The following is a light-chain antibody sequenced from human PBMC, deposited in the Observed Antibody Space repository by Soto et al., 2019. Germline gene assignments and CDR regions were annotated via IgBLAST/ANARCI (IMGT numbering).Light chain of an antibody. CDR3: QQYNDWPPWT. V-gene: IGKV3-15*01. CDR1: ESIDSN. CDR2: GAS. J-gene: IGKJ1*01. Sequence: EIVLTPSSASLSVSPRERATLVCRASESIDSNLAWYQQKPGQPPRLLIYGASARATGIPARFSGSGSGTEFILTISSLQSEDFAVYYCQQYNDWPPWTFGQGTKVEIK.